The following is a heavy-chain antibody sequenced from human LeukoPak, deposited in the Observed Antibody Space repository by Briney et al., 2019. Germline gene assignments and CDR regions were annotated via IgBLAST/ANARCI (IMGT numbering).Heavy chain of an antibody. V-gene: IGHV4-59*01. CDR1: GGSISSYY. CDR2: IYYSGST. J-gene: IGHJ4*02. Sequence: SETLSLTCTVSGGSISSYYWSWIRQPPGKGLEWIGYIYYSGSTNYNPSLKSRVTISVDTSKNQFSLKLSSVTAADTAVYYCARGVRAIFDYWGQGTLVTVSS. CDR3: ARGVRAIFDY. D-gene: IGHD3-16*01.